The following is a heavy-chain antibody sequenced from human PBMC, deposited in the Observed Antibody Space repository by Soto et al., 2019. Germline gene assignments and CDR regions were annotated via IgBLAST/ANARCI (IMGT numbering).Heavy chain of an antibody. CDR2: IRSKTNSYAT. D-gene: IGHD4-17*01. CDR3: TRPSDYGDFGD. Sequence: EVQLVESGGDLVQPGGSLKLSCAASGFTFSGSAMHWVRQASGKGLEWVGRIRSKTNSYATAYAASVKGRFTISRDDSKNTAYLQMNSLKTEDTAVYYCTRPSDYGDFGDWGQGTLVTVSS. CDR1: GFTFSGSA. J-gene: IGHJ4*02. V-gene: IGHV3-73*02.